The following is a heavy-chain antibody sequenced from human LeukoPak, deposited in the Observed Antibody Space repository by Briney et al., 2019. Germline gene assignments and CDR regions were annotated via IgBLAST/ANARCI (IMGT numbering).Heavy chain of an antibody. CDR3: VQESGSGSYYNVFLNYYYYYYMDV. Sequence: TSETLSLTCTVSGYSISSGYYWGWIRQPPGKGLEWIGSIYHSGSTYYNPSLKSRVTISVDTSKNQFSLKLSSVTAADTAVYYCVQESGSGSYYNVFLNYYYYYYMDVWGKGTTVTVSS. D-gene: IGHD3-10*01. J-gene: IGHJ6*03. CDR2: IYHSGST. CDR1: GYSISSGYY. V-gene: IGHV4-38-2*02.